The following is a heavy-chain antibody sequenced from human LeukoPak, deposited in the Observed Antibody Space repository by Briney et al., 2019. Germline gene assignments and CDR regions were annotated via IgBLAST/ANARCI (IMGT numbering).Heavy chain of an antibody. CDR1: GYTLTELS. J-gene: IGHJ4*02. CDR3: ARGLLAVARLRDY. D-gene: IGHD6-19*01. CDR2: FDPEDGET. V-gene: IGHV1-24*01. Sequence: GASVKVFCKVSGYTLTELSMHWVRQAPGKGLERMGGFDPEDGETIYAQKFQRRVTMTEDTSTNTAYMELSSLRSEDTAVYYCARGLLAVARLRDYWGQGTLVTVSS.